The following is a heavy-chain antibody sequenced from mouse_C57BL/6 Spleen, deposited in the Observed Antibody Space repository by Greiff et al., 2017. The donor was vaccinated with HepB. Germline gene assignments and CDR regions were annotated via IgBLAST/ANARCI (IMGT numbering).Heavy chain of an antibody. CDR2: ISSGGDYI. D-gene: IGHD3-2*02. CDR1: GFTFSSYA. Sequence: DVHLVESGEGLVKPGGSLKLSCAASGFTFSSYAMSWVRQTPEKRLEWVAYISSGGDYIYYADTVKGRFTISRDNARNTLYLQMSSLKSEDTAMYYGTRETAQATTHAYWGQGTLVTVSA. V-gene: IGHV5-9-1*02. CDR3: TRETAQATTHAY. J-gene: IGHJ3*01.